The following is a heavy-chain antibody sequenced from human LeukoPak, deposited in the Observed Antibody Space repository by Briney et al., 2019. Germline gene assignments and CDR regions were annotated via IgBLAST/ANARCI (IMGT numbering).Heavy chain of an antibody. CDR1: EFXFTSYE. Sequence: GGSLRLSCAASEFXFTSYELNWVRQAPGKGLEWVSYISSSGNTISYADSVKGRFTITRDNAKNSLYLQMNSLRDEDTAIYYCYCSSGIWGQGTMVTVSS. CDR2: ISSSGNTI. V-gene: IGHV3-48*03. J-gene: IGHJ3*02. D-gene: IGHD2-8*01. CDR3: YCSSGI.